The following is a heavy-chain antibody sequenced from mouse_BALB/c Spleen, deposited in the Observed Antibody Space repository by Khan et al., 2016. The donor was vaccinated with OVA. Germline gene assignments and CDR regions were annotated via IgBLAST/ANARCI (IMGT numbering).Heavy chain of an antibody. J-gene: IGHJ4*01. Sequence: EVELVESGGGLVQPGGSRKLSCAASGFTFSSFGMDWVRQAPEQGLEWVAYISSGSSNIYYADTVKGRFTISRDNPKNTSFMQLTSLRSEDTAMYYCARSGSTAGYAMDCWGQGTLVTVSS. V-gene: IGHV5-17*02. CDR2: ISSGSSNI. CDR1: GFTFSSFG. CDR3: ARSGSTAGYAMDC. D-gene: IGHD1-2*01.